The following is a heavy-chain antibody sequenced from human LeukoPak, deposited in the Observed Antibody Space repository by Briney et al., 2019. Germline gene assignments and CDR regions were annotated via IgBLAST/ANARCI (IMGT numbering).Heavy chain of an antibody. CDR2: ISYSGST. D-gene: IGHD1-26*01. CDR3: VRGEWELFDY. J-gene: IGHJ4*02. Sequence: PSETLSLTCTVSGGSIISTIYYWGWIRQSPGKGLDWIWSISYSGSTYYNTSLKSRVTISVDPSKNQFSLKLTSVPGTDTAVYYCVRGEWELFDYGGQGTLVTVSS. V-gene: IGHV4-39*01. CDR1: GGSIISTIYY.